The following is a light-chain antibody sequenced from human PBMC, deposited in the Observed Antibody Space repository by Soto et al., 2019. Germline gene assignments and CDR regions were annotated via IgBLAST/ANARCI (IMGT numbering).Light chain of an antibody. CDR3: PQHANTRCQ. Sequence: EIEQTQYRGTLPFSPGESATLSCRPSQSICRHLSWYQPKPGQAPRLHISRASIGAIGIPDRFRGSGTGTDFNITINNLEPEDTATCYFPQHANTRCQVAQVTKVDIK. J-gene: IGKJ2*01. CDR2: RAS. V-gene: IGKV3-20*01. CDR1: QSICRH.